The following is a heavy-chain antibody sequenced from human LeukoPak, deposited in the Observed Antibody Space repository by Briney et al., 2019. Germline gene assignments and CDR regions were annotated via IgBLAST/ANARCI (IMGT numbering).Heavy chain of an antibody. J-gene: IGHJ4*02. Sequence: GGSLRLSCAASGFTFSSYGMHWVRQAPGKGLEWVAVISYDGSNKYYADSVKGRSTISRDNSKNTLYLQMNSLRAEDTAVYYCAKPTFGMVYSYGSPYFDYWGQGTLVTVSS. CDR3: AKPTFGMVYSYGSPYFDY. CDR2: ISYDGSNK. D-gene: IGHD5-18*01. V-gene: IGHV3-30*18. CDR1: GFTFSSYG.